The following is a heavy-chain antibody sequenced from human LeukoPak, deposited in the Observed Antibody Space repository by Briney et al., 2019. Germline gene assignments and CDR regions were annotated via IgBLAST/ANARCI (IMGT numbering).Heavy chain of an antibody. D-gene: IGHD6-13*01. Sequence: SETLSLTCAVYGGSFSGYYWSWIRQPPGKGLEWIGEINHSGSTNYNPSLKSRVTISVDTSKNQFSLKLSSVTAADTAVYYCARMRWAAPAYWGQGTLVTVSS. J-gene: IGHJ4*02. CDR2: INHSGST. CDR3: ARMRWAAPAY. V-gene: IGHV4-34*01. CDR1: GGSFSGYY.